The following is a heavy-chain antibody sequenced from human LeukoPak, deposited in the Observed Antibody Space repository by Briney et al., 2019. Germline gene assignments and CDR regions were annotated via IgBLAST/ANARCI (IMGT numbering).Heavy chain of an antibody. CDR1: GGSVSSADYY. CDR2: IYYTGSN. D-gene: IGHD3-16*02. J-gene: IGHJ3*02. CDR3: ARAMSYSSPQDAFDI. Sequence: PSETLSLTCTVSGGSVSSADYYWSWIRHPPGKALEWIGYIYYTGSNNYKYSLKSRVTISVDTSKNQFSLKLSSVTAADTAVYYCARAMSYSSPQDAFDIWGQGTMVTVSS. V-gene: IGHV4-61*08.